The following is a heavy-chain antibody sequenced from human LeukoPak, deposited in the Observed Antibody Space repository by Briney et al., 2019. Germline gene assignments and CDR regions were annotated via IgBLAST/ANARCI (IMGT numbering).Heavy chain of an antibody. Sequence: GGSLRLSCAASGFSFSGFWMSWLRQAPGKGLEWVSVIYSGDNTYYVESVKGRFTISRDNSKNTLFLQMNRLRAEDTAVYYCAGRRVLDASFDYWGQGTLVTVSS. CDR2: IYSGDNT. J-gene: IGHJ4*02. CDR3: AGRRVLDASFDY. CDR1: GFSFSGFW. D-gene: IGHD3-16*01. V-gene: IGHV3-66*02.